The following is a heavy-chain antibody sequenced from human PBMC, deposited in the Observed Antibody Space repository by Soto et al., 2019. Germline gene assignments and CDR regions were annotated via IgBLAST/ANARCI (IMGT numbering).Heavy chain of an antibody. CDR1: GYTFTGYH. D-gene: IGHD2-2*02. V-gene: IGHV1-2*02. CDR3: ARGSVTGAIRRGFDP. CDR2: INPNSGGT. J-gene: IGHJ5*02. Sequence: ASVKVSCKASGYTFTGYHMHWVRQAPGQGLEWMGWINPNSGGTVYLQKFQGRVTMTRDTSISTAYMELTRMRSDDTAVYYCARGSVTGAIRRGFDPWGQGTLVTVSS.